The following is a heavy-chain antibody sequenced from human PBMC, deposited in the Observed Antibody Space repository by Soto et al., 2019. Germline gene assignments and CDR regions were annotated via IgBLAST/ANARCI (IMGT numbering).Heavy chain of an antibody. J-gene: IGHJ4*02. CDR1: GFTFSDYY. Sequence: PGGSLRLSCAASGFTFSDYYMSWIRQAPGKGLEWVSYISSSSSYTNYADSVKGRFTISRDNAKNSLYLQMNSLRAEDTAVYYCARGGDIVVVPQDYWGQGTLVTAPQ. V-gene: IGHV3-11*06. CDR2: ISSSSSYT. D-gene: IGHD2-2*01. CDR3: ARGGDIVVVPQDY.